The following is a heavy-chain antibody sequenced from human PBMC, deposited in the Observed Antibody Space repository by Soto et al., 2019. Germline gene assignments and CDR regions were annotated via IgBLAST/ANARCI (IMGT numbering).Heavy chain of an antibody. CDR2: ISYDGSNK. Sequence: QVQLVESGGGVVQSGRSLRLSCAASGFTFSNNAMHWVRQAPGKGLAWVAVISYDGSNKYYGDSVKGRFTISRDNSKNTLYLQMNSLRAEDTAVYYCAKDRVQLGVGEVDYWGQGTLVTVSS. CDR3: AKDRVQLGVGEVDY. J-gene: IGHJ4*02. D-gene: IGHD3-16*01. CDR1: GFTFSNNA. V-gene: IGHV3-30*18.